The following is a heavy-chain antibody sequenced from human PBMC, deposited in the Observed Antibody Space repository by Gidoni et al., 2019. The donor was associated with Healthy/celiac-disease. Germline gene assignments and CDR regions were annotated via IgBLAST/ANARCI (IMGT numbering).Heavy chain of an antibody. CDR1: GFTFSSYA. CDR3: ARNDSSEGPFDY. CDR2: ISYDGSNK. D-gene: IGHD3-22*01. Sequence: QVQLVESGGGVVQPGRSLRLSCAASGFTFSSYAMHWVSQAPGKGLEWVAVISYDGSNKYYADSVKGRFTISRDNSKNTLYLQMNSLRAEDTAVYYCARNDSSEGPFDYWGQGTLVTVSS. J-gene: IGHJ4*02. V-gene: IGHV3-30-3*01.